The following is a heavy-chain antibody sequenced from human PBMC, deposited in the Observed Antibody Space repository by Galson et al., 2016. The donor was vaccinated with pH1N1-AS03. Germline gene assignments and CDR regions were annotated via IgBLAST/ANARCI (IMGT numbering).Heavy chain of an antibody. D-gene: IGHD1-7*01. J-gene: IGHJ3*01. CDR2: FIPIFGTT. V-gene: IGHV1-69*05. CDR3: ARNSDSLGAFDV. CDR1: GGTFDNHP. Sequence: SVKVSCKASGGTFDNHPINWVRQAPGQGLEWMGGFIPIFGTTNYAPKYQGRVTFTTDDSTTTVYMELSNLRSEDTAVHYCARNSDSLGAFDVWGQGTLLSVSS.